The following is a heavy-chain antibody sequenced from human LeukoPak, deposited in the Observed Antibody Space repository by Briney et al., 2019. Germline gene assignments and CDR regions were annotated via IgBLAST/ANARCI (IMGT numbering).Heavy chain of an antibody. J-gene: IGHJ4*02. V-gene: IGHV3-23*01. CDR2: ISGSGGSP. D-gene: IGHD2-15*01. CDR3: AKKGEGRIYPSYFFDC. Sequence: GGSLRLSCAASGFSFSTYAMTWVRQAPGKGLEWVSAISGSGGSPYYSDSVKGRFTISRDNSKNTLYLEMNSLRAEDTAVYFCAKKGEGRIYPSYFFDCWGQGTLVTVSS. CDR1: GFSFSTYA.